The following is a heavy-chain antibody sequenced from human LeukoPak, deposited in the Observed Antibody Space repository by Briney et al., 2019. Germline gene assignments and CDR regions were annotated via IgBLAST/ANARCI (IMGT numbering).Heavy chain of an antibody. CDR1: GGSITTYY. V-gene: IGHV4-59*01. CDR2: IFYSGST. D-gene: IGHD6-19*01. Sequence: PSETLSLTCIVSGGSITTYYWNWIRQPPGKGLEWIGYIFYSGSTAYNPSLKSRVTISVDTSKNQFSLTLTSVTAADTAVYYCARDRGWPGDAFNIWGQGTMVTVSS. CDR3: ARDRGWPGDAFNI. J-gene: IGHJ3*02.